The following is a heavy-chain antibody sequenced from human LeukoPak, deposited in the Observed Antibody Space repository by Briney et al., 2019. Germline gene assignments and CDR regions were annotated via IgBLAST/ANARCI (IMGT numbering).Heavy chain of an antibody. CDR2: IYYSGST. V-gene: IGHV4-39*01. CDR3: ARGTIAAANNWFDP. D-gene: IGHD6-13*01. J-gene: IGHJ5*02. Sequence: SETLSLTCTVSGGSLSSSSYYWGWIRQPPGKGLEWIGSIYYSGSTYYNPSLKSRVTISVDTSKNQFSLKLSSVTAADTAVYYCARGTIAAANNWFDPWGQGTLVTVSS. CDR1: GGSLSSSSYY.